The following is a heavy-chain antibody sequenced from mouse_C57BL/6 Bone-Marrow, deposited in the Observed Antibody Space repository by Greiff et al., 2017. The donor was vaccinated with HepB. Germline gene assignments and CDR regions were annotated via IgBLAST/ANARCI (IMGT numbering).Heavy chain of an antibody. CDR2: ISDGGSYT. CDR3: ARERGYYSYAMDY. V-gene: IGHV5-4*01. Sequence: EVQVVESGGGLVKPGGSLKLSCAASGFTFSSYAMSWVRQTPEKRLEWVATISDGGSYTYYPDNVKGRFTISRDNAKNNLYLQMSHLKSEDTAMYYCARERGYYSYAMDYWGQGTSVTVSS. CDR1: GFTFSSYA. J-gene: IGHJ4*01. D-gene: IGHD2-3*01.